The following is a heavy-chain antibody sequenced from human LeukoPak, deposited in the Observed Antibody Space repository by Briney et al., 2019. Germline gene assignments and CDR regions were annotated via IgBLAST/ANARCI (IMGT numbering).Heavy chain of an antibody. D-gene: IGHD6-19*01. CDR2: IRAYNGNT. V-gene: IGHV1-18*01. J-gene: IGHJ4*02. CDR3: AREISYSSGWHTTPFDY. Sequence: ASVKVSCKASGYTFTSYAMNWVRQAPGQGLEWMGWIRAYNGNTNYAQKVQGRVTMTTDTSTSTTYMELRSLRSDDTAVYYCAREISYSSGWHTTPFDYWGQGTLVTVSS. CDR1: GYTFTSYA.